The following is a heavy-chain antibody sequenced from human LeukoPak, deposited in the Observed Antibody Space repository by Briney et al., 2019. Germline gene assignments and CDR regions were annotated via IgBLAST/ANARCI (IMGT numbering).Heavy chain of an antibody. V-gene: IGHV1-2*02. CDR1: GYTFIGYY. J-gene: IGHJ1*01. CDR3: AKVGYCSGGSCNPEYFQH. Sequence: GASVKVSCKASGYTFIGYYMHWVRQAPGQGLGWMGWINPNSGGTNYAQKFQGRVTMTRDTSISTAYMELSRLRSDDTAAYYCAKVGYCSGGSCNPEYFQHWGQGTLVTVSS. CDR2: INPNSGGT. D-gene: IGHD2-15*01.